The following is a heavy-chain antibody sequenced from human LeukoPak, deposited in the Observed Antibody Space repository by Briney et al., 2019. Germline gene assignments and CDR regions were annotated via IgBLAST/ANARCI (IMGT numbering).Heavy chain of an antibody. Sequence: GGSLRLSCAASGFTFSSYAMSWVRQAPGKGLEWVSAISGSGGSTYYADSVKGRFTISRDNSKNTLYLQMNSLGAEDTAVYYCANHETYYDSELDYWGQGTLVTVSS. CDR2: ISGSGGST. CDR1: GFTFSSYA. D-gene: IGHD3-22*01. V-gene: IGHV3-23*01. J-gene: IGHJ4*02. CDR3: ANHETYYDSELDY.